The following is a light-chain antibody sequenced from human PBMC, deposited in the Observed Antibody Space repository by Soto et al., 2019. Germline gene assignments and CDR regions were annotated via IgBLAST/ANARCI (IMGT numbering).Light chain of an antibody. CDR1: QGIHNL. Sequence: DIQMTQSPSSVSASVGDRVTTACPACQGIHNLLAWFQQRSGKAPKLLIYASSSLQSGVPSRFSGSGSGTDFTLTIDNLQPEDFATYYCQQANIFPLTFGGGTKVDIK. V-gene: IGKV1D-12*01. CDR2: ASS. CDR3: QQANIFPLT. J-gene: IGKJ4*01.